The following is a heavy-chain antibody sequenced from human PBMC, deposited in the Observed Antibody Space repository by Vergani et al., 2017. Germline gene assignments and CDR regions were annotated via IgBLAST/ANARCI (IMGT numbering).Heavy chain of an antibody. Sequence: QLQLQESGPGLVKPSETLSLTCTVSGGSITYGAFYWGWIRQSPGKGLEWIGSIYYSENKFYNPSLESRVTLSIDTTKNQFSLKLKSVTAADTAVYYCARCFRDEGMIYGGTVENWFDPWGQGTLVTVSP. CDR3: ARCFRDEGMIYGGTVENWFDP. CDR1: GGSITYGAFY. CDR2: IYYSENK. V-gene: IGHV4-39*01. J-gene: IGHJ5*02. D-gene: IGHD3-22*01.